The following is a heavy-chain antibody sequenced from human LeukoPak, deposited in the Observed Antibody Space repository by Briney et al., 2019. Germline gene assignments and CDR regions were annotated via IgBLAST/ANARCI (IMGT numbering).Heavy chain of an antibody. J-gene: IGHJ5*02. V-gene: IGHV1-8*01. CDR1: GYTFTSSD. D-gene: IGHD3-10*01. CDR2: MNPNSGNT. CDR3: ARGNVLLWFGESPNWFDP. Sequence: GASVKVSCKASGYTFTSSDINWVRQATGQGLEWMGWMNPNSGNTGYAQKFQGRVTMTRNTSISTAYMELSSLRSEDTAVYYCARGNVLLWFGESPNWFDPWGQGTLVTVSS.